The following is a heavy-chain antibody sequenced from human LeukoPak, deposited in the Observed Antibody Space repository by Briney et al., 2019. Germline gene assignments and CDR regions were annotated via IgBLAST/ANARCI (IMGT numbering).Heavy chain of an antibody. J-gene: IGHJ4*02. CDR1: GFTFSTCW. CDR3: ANGDGFDY. V-gene: IGHV3-7*01. CDR2: IKQDGSEK. Sequence: GGSLRLSCATSGFTFSTCWMSWVRQAPGKGLEWVANIKQDGSEKYYVDSVKGRFTISRDIAKNSLYLQMNSLRAEDTAVYYCANGDGFDYWGQGTLVTVSS.